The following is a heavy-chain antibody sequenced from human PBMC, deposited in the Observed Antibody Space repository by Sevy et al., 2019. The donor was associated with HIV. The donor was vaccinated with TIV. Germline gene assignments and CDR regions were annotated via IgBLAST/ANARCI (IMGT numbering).Heavy chain of an antibody. D-gene: IGHD6-6*01. V-gene: IGHV4-39*01. J-gene: IGHJ4*02. Sequence: SETLSLTCTVSGGSISSSSYYWGWIRQPPGKGLEWIGSIYYSGSTYYNPSLKSRVTISVDTSKNQFSLKLSSVTAADTAVYYCARLRSIAARPDPRYYFYYWGQGTLVTVSS. CDR3: ARLRSIAARPDPRYYFYY. CDR1: GGSISSSSYY. CDR2: IYYSGST.